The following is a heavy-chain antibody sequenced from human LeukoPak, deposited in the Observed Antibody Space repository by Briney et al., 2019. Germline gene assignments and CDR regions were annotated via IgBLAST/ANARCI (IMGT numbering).Heavy chain of an antibody. Sequence: PGGSLRLSCAASELTFGDYCMTWVRQGPGKGLEWVATITKDGAEKYYVDSVKGRFTISRDNAENSLYLHMGSLRAEDTAVYYCARDHDSSSYFDYWGQGTLVTVSS. CDR3: ARDHDSSSYFDY. D-gene: IGHD3-22*01. V-gene: IGHV3-7*01. J-gene: IGHJ4*02. CDR1: ELTFGDYC. CDR2: ITKDGAEK.